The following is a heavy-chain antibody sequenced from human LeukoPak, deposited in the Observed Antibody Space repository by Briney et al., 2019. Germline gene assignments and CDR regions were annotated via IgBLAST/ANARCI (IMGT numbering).Heavy chain of an antibody. CDR3: ARHKYYYDSSGYYLGY. J-gene: IGHJ4*02. CDR2: ISPNSGGT. V-gene: IGHV1-2*02. D-gene: IGHD3-22*01. CDR1: GYTFTGYY. Sequence: ASVKVSCKASGYTFTGYYMHWVRQAPGQGLEWMGWISPNSGGTNYAQKFQGRVTMTRDTSISTAYMELSRLRSDDTAVYYCARHKYYYDSSGYYLGYWGQGTLVTVSS.